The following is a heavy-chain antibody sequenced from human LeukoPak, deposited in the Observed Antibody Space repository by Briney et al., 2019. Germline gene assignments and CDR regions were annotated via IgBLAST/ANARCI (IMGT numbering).Heavy chain of an antibody. Sequence: GGSLRLSCAASGFTFSSNAMTWVRQAPGKGLECVSGISDSGGTTYYADSVKGRFTISRDNSKNTLYLQMNSLRAEDTAIYYCAIDPRDSGLGGFDYWGQGTLVTVSA. J-gene: IGHJ4*02. V-gene: IGHV3-23*01. CDR3: AIDPRDSGLGGFDY. CDR1: GFTFSSNA. D-gene: IGHD1-26*01. CDR2: ISDSGGTT.